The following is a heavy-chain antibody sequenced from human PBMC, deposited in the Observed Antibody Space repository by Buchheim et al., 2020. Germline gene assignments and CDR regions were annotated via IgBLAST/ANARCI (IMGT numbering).Heavy chain of an antibody. CDR2: INHSGST. CDR3: ARLEEAAAGVDY. V-gene: IGHV4-34*01. Sequence: QVQLQQWGAGLLKPSETLSLTCAVKGGSFSGYFWTWIRQPPGKGLEWIGEINHSGSTNYNPSLKSRGTISVDTSKNQFSLKLSSVTAADTAVYYCARLEEAAAGVDYWGQGTL. D-gene: IGHD6-13*01. J-gene: IGHJ4*02. CDR1: GGSFSGYF.